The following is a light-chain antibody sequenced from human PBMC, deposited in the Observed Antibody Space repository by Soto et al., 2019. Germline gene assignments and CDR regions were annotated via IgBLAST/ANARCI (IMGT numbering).Light chain of an antibody. CDR2: DAS. V-gene: IGKV1-5*01. J-gene: IGKJ4*01. Sequence: DIQMTQSPSALSASVGDRVTITCRASQSISSWLAWYQQKPGKAPRLLIYDASYLERGVPSRFSGSGSGTEFTLTISVLQPDDLGTYYCQQYNNFFTFGPGTKVEI. CDR3: QQYNNFFT. CDR1: QSISSW.